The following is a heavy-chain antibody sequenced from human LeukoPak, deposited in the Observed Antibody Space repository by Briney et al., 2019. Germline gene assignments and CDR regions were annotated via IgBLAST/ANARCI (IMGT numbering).Heavy chain of an antibody. Sequence: SETLSLTCAVYGGSFSGDYWSWIRQPPGKGLEWVGEINHSGSTNYNPSLKSRVTISVDTSKNQFSLKLSSVTAADTAVYYCARRRSSWYGLRPYYYMDVWGKGTTVTISS. CDR3: ARRRSSWYGLRPYYYMDV. CDR2: INHSGST. V-gene: IGHV4-34*01. CDR1: GGSFSGDY. J-gene: IGHJ6*03. D-gene: IGHD6-13*01.